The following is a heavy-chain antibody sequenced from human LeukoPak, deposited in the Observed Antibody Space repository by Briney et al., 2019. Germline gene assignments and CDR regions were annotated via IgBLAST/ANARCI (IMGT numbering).Heavy chain of an antibody. CDR1: GFTFSTHA. CDR2: SRGSGGIT. CDR3: AKGYADYGADAFDI. Sequence: GGSLRLSCAPSGFTFSTHAMSWVRQAPGKGLEWVSTSRGSGGITYYADSVKGRITISRDQSKNTLYLQMNSLRVEDTGVYYCAKGYADYGADAFDIWGQGALVTVSS. J-gene: IGHJ3*02. V-gene: IGHV3-23*01. D-gene: IGHD4-17*01.